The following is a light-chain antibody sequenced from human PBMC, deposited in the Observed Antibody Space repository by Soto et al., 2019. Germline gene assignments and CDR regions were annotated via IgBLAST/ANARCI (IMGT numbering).Light chain of an antibody. CDR1: QSISRY. CDR2: AAS. J-gene: IGKJ1*01. V-gene: IGKV1-39*01. CDR3: QQSYSSPPT. Sequence: DIQMTQSPSSLSASVGDSVTISCRASQSISRYLNWYQQKPGKAPKLLIFAASSLQSGVPSRFSGSRSGPDFTLTISSLQPEDFATYYCQQSYSSPPTFGQGTKVDIK.